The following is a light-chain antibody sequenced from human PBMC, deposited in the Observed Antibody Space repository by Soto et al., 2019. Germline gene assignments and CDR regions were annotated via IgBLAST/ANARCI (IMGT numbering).Light chain of an antibody. Sequence: QSALTQPASVSASPGQSIAISCTGTSSDVGAYNFVSWYQQVPGKAPKLLLYDVSSRPSGVSDRFSASKSGNTASLTISGLQAEDEGDYYCSSYTTASTYVFGSGTKLTVL. V-gene: IGLV2-14*01. J-gene: IGLJ1*01. CDR1: SSDVGAYNF. CDR3: SSYTTASTYV. CDR2: DVS.